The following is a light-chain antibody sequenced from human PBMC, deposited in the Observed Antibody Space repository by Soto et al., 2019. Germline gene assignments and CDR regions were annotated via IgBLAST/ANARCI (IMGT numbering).Light chain of an antibody. J-gene: IGKJ1*01. CDR2: DAS. V-gene: IGKV3-11*01. Sequence: EIVLTQSPATLSLSPGERATLSCRASQSVSSYLAWYQQKPGQAPRLLIYDASNLATGIAARFSGSGSGTDFTLTISRLEPEDFAVYYCQQRSNWPTFGQGTKVEIK. CDR3: QQRSNWPT. CDR1: QSVSSY.